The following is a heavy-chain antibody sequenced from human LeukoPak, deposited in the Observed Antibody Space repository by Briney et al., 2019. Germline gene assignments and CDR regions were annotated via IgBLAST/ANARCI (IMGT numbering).Heavy chain of an antibody. V-gene: IGHV4-59*01. CDR3: ARGHLGLSP. CDR2: FHNSRTT. J-gene: IGHJ5*02. D-gene: IGHD3-10*01. CDR1: GGSLSGFS. Sequence: SENLSPTRTVSGGSLSGFSSTWIRQPPRPGLEWIGYFHNSRTTSYNPSLTGRVTISVDTAMDQISLKLNSVTAADTAVYYCARGHLGLSPWGQGTLVTVSS.